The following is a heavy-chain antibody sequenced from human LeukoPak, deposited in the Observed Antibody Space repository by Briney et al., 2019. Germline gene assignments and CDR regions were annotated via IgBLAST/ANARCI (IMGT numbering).Heavy chain of an antibody. J-gene: IGHJ6*04. CDR1: GFTFSSYG. CDR2: ISYDGSNK. V-gene: IGHV3-30*18. CDR3: AKDMLLWFGELDYYGMDV. Sequence: GGSLRLSCAASGFTFSSYGMHWVRQAPGKGLEWVAVISYDGSNKYYADSVKGRFTISRDNSKNTLYLQMNSLRAEDTAVYYCAKDMLLWFGELDYYGMDVWGKGTTVTVSS. D-gene: IGHD3-10*01.